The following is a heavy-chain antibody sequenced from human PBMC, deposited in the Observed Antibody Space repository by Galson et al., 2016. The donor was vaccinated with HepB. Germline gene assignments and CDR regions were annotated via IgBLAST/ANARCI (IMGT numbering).Heavy chain of an antibody. CDR1: GGTFSSYV. J-gene: IGHJ3*02. Sequence: SVKVSCKASGGTFSSYVISWVRQAPGQGLEWMGGIIPMFGTANYAQKFQGRVTITADKSSRTAYMELSSLRSEDTAVYYCARAFYPDTSAYSPSRAFDICGQGKKGAGSS. CDR3: ARAFYPDTSAYSPSRAFDI. CDR2: IIPMFGTA. D-gene: IGHD3-22*01. V-gene: IGHV1-69*06.